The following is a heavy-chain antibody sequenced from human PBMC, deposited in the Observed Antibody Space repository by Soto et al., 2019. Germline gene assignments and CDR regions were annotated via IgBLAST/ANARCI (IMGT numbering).Heavy chain of an antibody. V-gene: IGHV1-18*01. CDR3: ARDLEGRGNSLFDY. J-gene: IGHJ4*02. CDR1: GYTFTSYG. D-gene: IGHD1-7*01. CDR2: ISAYNGNT. Sequence: ASVKVSCKASGYTFTSYGISWVRQAPGQGLEWMGWISAYNGNTNYAQKLQGRVTMTTDTSTSTAYMELRSLRSDDTAVYYCARDLEGRGNSLFDYWGQGTLVTVSS.